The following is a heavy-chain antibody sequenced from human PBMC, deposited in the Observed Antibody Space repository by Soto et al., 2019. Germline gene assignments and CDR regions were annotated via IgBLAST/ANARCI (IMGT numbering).Heavy chain of an antibody. CDR2: IYHGGST. Sequence: SETLSLTCAVSGGSISNNDWWTWVRQPPGKGLEWLGDIYHGGSTNYNPSLKSRVTMSVEKSKYQFSLGLTSVTAADTSLYYCARVGSGYPYMMDVWGQGXKVTFYS. V-gene: IGHV4-4*02. J-gene: IGHJ6*02. D-gene: IGHD3-3*01. CDR1: GGSISNNDW. CDR3: ARVGSGYPYMMDV.